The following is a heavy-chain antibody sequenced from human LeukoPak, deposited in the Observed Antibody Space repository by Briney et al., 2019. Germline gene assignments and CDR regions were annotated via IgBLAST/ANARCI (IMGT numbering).Heavy chain of an antibody. V-gene: IGHV4-61*02. CDR1: GGSIGSSSYY. Sequence: SETLSLTCTVSGGSIGSSSYYWSWIRQPAGKGLEWIGRIYSSGSTNYNPAPRSRLTISVDTSKNQFSLKLSSVTAADTAVYYCARHDSGYFGLDYWGQGTLVTVSS. CDR2: IYSSGST. J-gene: IGHJ4*02. D-gene: IGHD5-12*01. CDR3: ARHDSGYFGLDY.